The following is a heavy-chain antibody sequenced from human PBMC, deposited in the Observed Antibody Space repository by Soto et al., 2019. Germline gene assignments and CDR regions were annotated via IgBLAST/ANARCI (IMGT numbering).Heavy chain of an antibody. CDR3: VRGYGYFDN. CDR1: GITFSNYG. J-gene: IGHJ4*02. V-gene: IGHV3-33*01. D-gene: IGHD3-16*01. Sequence: QVQLVESGGGVVQRGRALRLSCAASGITFSNYGTYWVRQAPGKGLAWVAVIWYDGRDKYHADSVKGRFTISRDNCKYTLYLQMNSLTADDTAVYYRVRGYGYFDNWGQGTLVTVSS. CDR2: IWYDGRDK.